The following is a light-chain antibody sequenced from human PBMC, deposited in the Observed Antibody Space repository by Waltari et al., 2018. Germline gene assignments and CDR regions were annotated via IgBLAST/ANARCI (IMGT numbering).Light chain of an antibody. CDR3: QQYGSSPWT. J-gene: IGKJ1*01. Sequence: EIVFPQSPGPLSLSPGERATLSCRASQSVSSSYLAWYQQKPGQAPRVLIHGASNRATGIPDRFSGSGSGTDFTLTISRLEPEDFAVYYCQQYGSSPWTFGQGTKVEIK. V-gene: IGKV3-20*01. CDR1: QSVSSSY. CDR2: GAS.